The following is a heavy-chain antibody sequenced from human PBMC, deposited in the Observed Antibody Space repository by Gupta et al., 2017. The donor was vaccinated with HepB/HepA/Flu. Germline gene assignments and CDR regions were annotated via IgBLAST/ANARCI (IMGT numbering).Heavy chain of an antibody. D-gene: IGHD1-1*01. CDR1: GGSITSSSNF. J-gene: IGHJ4*02. Sequence: QLQLQESGPGQVKPSETLSLTCAASGGSITSSSNFWAWIRQPPGKGLECIGTMFYSGNTYYNPSLKGRLTISVDTSKNQFSLRLSSVTAADTAVYYCARPGSGDYWGQGTLVTVSS. V-gene: IGHV4-39*01. CDR2: MFYSGNT. CDR3: ARPGSGDY.